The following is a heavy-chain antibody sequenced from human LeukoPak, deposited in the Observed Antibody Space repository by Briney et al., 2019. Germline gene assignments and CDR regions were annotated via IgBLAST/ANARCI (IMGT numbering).Heavy chain of an antibody. CDR1: GFTFSSHG. CDR3: AKTYSGYDGADY. CDR2: ITGSGGNR. Sequence: PGGSLRLFCAASGFTFSSHGMNWVRQAPGRGLEWVSGITGSGGNRYCADSVKGRFTISRDNSKNTLYLQMNSLRAEDTAVYYCAKTYSGYDGADYWGQGTLVTVSS. V-gene: IGHV3-23*01. J-gene: IGHJ4*02. D-gene: IGHD5-12*01.